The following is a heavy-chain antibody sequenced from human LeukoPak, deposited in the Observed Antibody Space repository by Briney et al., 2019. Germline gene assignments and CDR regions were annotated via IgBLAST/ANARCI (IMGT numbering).Heavy chain of an antibody. J-gene: IGHJ3*02. CDR2: IYYSGST. CDR3: ARDRDAPDYYYDSSGPDDAFDI. D-gene: IGHD3-22*01. CDR1: GGSFSGYY. Sequence: SETLSLTCAVYGGSFSGYYWSWIRQPPGKGLEWIGYIYYSGSTNYNPSLKSRVTISVDTSKNQFSLKLSSVTAADTAVYYCARDRDAPDYYYDSSGPDDAFDIWGQGTMVTVSS. V-gene: IGHV4-59*01.